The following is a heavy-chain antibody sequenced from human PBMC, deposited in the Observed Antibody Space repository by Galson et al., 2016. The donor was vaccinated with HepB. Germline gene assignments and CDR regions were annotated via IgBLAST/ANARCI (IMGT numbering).Heavy chain of an antibody. J-gene: IGHJ4*02. CDR3: AKDHGGYSGFDY. V-gene: IGHV3-43*01. CDR2: ITGDRANA. Sequence: LSCAASGFTFGTYTMHWIRQAPGEGLQWVSLITGDRANAYYAASVKGRFTISRDNRKNSLYLQMNSLRTEDTALYYCAKDHGGYSGFDYWGQGTLVTVSS. D-gene: IGHD4-23*01. CDR1: GFTFGTYT.